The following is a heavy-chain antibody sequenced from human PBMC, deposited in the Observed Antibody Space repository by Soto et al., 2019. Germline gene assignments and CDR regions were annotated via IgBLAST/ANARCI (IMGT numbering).Heavy chain of an antibody. Sequence: PSDTLSLTCTVSGDSISSGNDYWSWIRQPPGKGLEWIGYIFYSGTAYYNPSLKSRLTISVDTSKNQFSLKLSSVTAADTAVYYCARTDYGTAYFDPWGQGSLVTVSS. CDR3: ARTDYGTAYFDP. D-gene: IGHD3-10*01. V-gene: IGHV4-30-4*02. CDR1: GDSISSGNDY. CDR2: IFYSGTA. J-gene: IGHJ5*02.